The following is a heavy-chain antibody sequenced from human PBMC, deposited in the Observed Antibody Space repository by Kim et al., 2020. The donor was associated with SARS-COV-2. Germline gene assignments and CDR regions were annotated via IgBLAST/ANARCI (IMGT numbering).Heavy chain of an antibody. V-gene: IGHV3-30*07. Sequence: GKTRITSSRDNSKTTLHLQMNNLRAEDTAVYYCAREYGSGSYKPYYFDYWGQGTLVTVSS. D-gene: IGHD3-10*01. CDR3: AREYGSGSYKPYYFDY. J-gene: IGHJ4*02.